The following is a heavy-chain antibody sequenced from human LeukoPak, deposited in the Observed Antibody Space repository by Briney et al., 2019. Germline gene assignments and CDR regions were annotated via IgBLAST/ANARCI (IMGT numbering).Heavy chain of an antibody. D-gene: IGHD1-26*01. CDR1: GGSISGYS. Sequence: PSETLSLTCTVAGGSISGYSWSWIRQPPGEGLEWVGCIYYTGSPSYNPSLKSRVTISVDTSKNHFSLKLGSVTAADTAVYYCARYGGSTANYFGLWGQGTLITVSS. V-gene: IGHV4-59*08. CDR3: ARYGGSTANYFGL. J-gene: IGHJ4*02. CDR2: IYYTGSP.